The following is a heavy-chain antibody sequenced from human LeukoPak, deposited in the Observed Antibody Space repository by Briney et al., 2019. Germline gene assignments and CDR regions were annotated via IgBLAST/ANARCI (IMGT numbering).Heavy chain of an antibody. CDR1: GFTFSSYA. J-gene: IGHJ4*02. V-gene: IGHV3-64*01. D-gene: IGHD3-16*01. Sequence: PGGSLRLSCAASGFTFSSYAMHWVRQAPGKGLEYVSAISSNGGSTYYANSVKGRFTISRDNSKSTLYLQMGSLRAEDMAVYYCARDWGIQWAFDYWGQGTLVTVSS. CDR2: ISSNGGST. CDR3: ARDWGIQWAFDY.